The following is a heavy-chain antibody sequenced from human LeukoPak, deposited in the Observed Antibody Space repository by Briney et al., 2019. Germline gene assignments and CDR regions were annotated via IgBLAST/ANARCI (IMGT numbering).Heavy chain of an antibody. V-gene: IGHV4-39*07. Sequence: SETLSLTCTVSGGSISSSSYYWGWIRQPPGKGLEWIGSIYYSGSTYYNPSLKSRVTISVDTSKNQFSLKLSSVTAADTAVYYCARVGDSSGYHIDYWGQGTLVTVSS. CDR3: ARVGDSSGYHIDY. J-gene: IGHJ4*02. CDR1: GGSISSSSYY. CDR2: IYYSGST. D-gene: IGHD3-22*01.